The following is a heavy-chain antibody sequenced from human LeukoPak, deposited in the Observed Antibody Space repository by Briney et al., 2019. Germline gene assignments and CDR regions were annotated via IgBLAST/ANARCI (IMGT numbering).Heavy chain of an antibody. CDR1: GGSISSGGYC. V-gene: IGHV4-30-2*01. Sequence: PSQTLSLTCAVSGGSISSGGYCWSWIRQPPGKGLEWIGYIYHSGSTYYNPSLKSRVTISVDRSKNQFSLKLSSVTAADTAVYYCASARDGYNYDYWGKGTLVTVSS. D-gene: IGHD5-24*01. J-gene: IGHJ4*02. CDR2: IYHSGST. CDR3: ASARDGYNYDY.